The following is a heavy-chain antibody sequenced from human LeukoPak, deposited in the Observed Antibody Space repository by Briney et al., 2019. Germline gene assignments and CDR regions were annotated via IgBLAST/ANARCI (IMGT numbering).Heavy chain of an antibody. D-gene: IGHD3-22*01. Sequence: ASVKVSCKASGGTFSSYAISWVRQAPGQGLEWMGGIIPIFGTANYAQKFQGRVTITADESTSTAYMELSSLRSEDTAVYYCATWYYYDNSDYYLADYWGQGTLVTVSS. V-gene: IGHV1-69*13. CDR3: ATWYYYDNSDYYLADY. J-gene: IGHJ4*02. CDR1: GGTFSSYA. CDR2: IIPIFGTA.